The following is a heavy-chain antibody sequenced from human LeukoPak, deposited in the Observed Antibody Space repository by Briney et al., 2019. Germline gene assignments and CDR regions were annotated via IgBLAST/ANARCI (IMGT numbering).Heavy chain of an antibody. V-gene: IGHV4-34*01. D-gene: IGHD6-13*01. J-gene: IGHJ4*02. CDR1: GGSFSGYY. CDR3: ARGGIAAVY. Sequence: PSETLSLTCAVYGGSFSGYYWSWIRQPPGKGLEWIGENNHSGSTNYNPSLKSRVTISVDTSKNQFSLKLSSVTAADTAVYYCARGGIAAVYWGQGTLVTVSS. CDR2: NNHSGST.